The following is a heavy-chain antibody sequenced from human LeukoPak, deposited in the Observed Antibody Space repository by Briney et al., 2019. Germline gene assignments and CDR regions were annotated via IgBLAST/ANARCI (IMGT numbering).Heavy chain of an antibody. D-gene: IGHD6-19*01. J-gene: IGHJ5*02. CDR3: AYTHVSGWYSNWFDP. CDR1: GYTFTSYY. Sequence: ASVKVSCKASGYTFTSYYMHWVRQAPGQGLEWMGIINPSGGSTSYAQKFQGRAAMTRDTSTSTVYMELSSLRSEDTAVYYCAYTHVSGWYSNWFDPWGQGTLVTVSS. V-gene: IGHV1-46*01. CDR2: INPSGGST.